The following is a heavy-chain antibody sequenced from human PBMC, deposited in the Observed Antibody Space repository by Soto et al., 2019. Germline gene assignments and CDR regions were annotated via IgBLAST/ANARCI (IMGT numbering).Heavy chain of an antibody. Sequence: GGTLRLSCAASAFNFGIYAIHWVRQAPGKGLEWVALISYEGSNKYYADSVKGRFTISRDNSKSTLFLQMDILRLEDTGVYYCXRVNPGNNLYYFNGLDVWGQGTSVTVSS. V-gene: IGHV3-30-3*01. CDR1: AFNFGIYA. CDR2: ISYEGSNK. J-gene: IGHJ6*02. D-gene: IGHD1-1*01. CDR3: XRVNPGNNLYYFNGLDV.